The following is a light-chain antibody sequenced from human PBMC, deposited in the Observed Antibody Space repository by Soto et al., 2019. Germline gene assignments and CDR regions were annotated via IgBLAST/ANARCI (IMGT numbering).Light chain of an antibody. CDR3: SSYTSSSVCV. CDR2: EGT. J-gene: IGLJ1*01. Sequence: QSVLTQPASVSASPGQSITIPCTGTSSDVGSYNLVSWFQQHPGKVPKLLIYEGTKRPSGLSDRLSGSKSGNTASLTISGPQAEDEADYYCSSYTSSSVCVFGTGTKVTVL. CDR1: SSDVGSYNL. V-gene: IGLV2-14*02.